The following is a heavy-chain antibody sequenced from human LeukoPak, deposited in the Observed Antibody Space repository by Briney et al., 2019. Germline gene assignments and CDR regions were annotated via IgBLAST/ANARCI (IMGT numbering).Heavy chain of an antibody. CDR2: IWYDGSNK. CDR3: ARDDCSGGSCYSDY. J-gene: IGHJ4*02. CDR1: GFTFSSYG. Sequence: GGSLRLSCAAPGFTFSSYGMHWVRQAPGKGLEWVAVIWYDGSNKYYADSVKGRFTISRDNSKNTLYLQMNSLRAEDTAVYYCARDDCSGGSCYSDYWGQGTLVTVSS. D-gene: IGHD2-15*01. V-gene: IGHV3-33*08.